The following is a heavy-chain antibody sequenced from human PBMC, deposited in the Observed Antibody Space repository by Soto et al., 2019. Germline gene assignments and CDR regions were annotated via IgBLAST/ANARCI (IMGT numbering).Heavy chain of an antibody. CDR3: ARDVRSNIWYSPGY. D-gene: IGHD2-21*02. Sequence: PSETLSLTCTVSGDSISSYYRSWIRQPAGKGLEWIGRMYSSGSTNYNPSLKSRVTMSLDTSKNQFSLNLSSVTAADTAVYFCARDVRSNIWYSPGYWGQGTLVTVSS. CDR2: MYSSGST. CDR1: GDSISSYY. J-gene: IGHJ4*02. V-gene: IGHV4-4*07.